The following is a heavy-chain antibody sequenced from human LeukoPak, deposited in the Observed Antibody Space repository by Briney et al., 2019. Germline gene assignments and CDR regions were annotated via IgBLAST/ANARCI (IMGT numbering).Heavy chain of an antibody. CDR3: ARQISSSWSYYFDY. D-gene: IGHD6-13*01. CDR2: IWFDGSKI. Sequence: GGSLRLSCAASGLSLSSSGMHWVRQAPGKGLEWVAVIWFDGSKIYYADSVKGRFTISRDTSKNTLFLQMNNLRAEDTAVYYCARQISSSWSYYFDYWGQGTLVTVSS. V-gene: IGHV3-33*01. CDR1: GLSLSSSG. J-gene: IGHJ4*02.